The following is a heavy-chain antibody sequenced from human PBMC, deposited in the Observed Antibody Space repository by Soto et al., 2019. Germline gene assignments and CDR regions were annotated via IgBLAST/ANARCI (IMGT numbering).Heavy chain of an antibody. V-gene: IGHV4-61*01. Sequence: SSETLSLTCAVSGDSVSNDNYYWSWIRQPPGKGLEWIGYIYYSGTTNYNSYLKSRLSLSVDMSKNQFSLKLASVTAADTAVYFCARSQRGRTAFTFDYWGQGALGTVSS. CDR1: GDSVSNDNYY. CDR2: IYYSGTT. CDR3: ARSQRGRTAFTFDY. D-gene: IGHD3-16*01. J-gene: IGHJ4*02.